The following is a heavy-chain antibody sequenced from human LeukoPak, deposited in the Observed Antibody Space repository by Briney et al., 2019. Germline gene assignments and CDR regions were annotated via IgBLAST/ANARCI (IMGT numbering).Heavy chain of an antibody. J-gene: IGHJ4*02. Sequence: GRSLRLSCAASGFTFSSYGMHWVRQAPGKGLEWVAVISYDGSNKYYADSVKGRFTISRDNSKNTLYLQMNSLRAEDTAVYYCAKDPLHEYSHATLPLGYFDYWGQGTLVTVSS. CDR2: ISYDGSNK. CDR1: GFTFSSYG. D-gene: IGHD5-18*01. CDR3: AKDPLHEYSHATLPLGYFDY. V-gene: IGHV3-30*18.